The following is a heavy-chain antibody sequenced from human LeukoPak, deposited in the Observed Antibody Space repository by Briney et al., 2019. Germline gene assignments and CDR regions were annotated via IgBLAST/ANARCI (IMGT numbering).Heavy chain of an antibody. Sequence: GGSLRLSCAASGFTFSSYAMTWVRQAPGRGLEWVSVISGSGGSTNYADSVKGRFTISRDNPKNTLYLQMNILRAEDTAVYFCAKRGVVIRVILVGFHKEAYYFDSWGQGALVTVSS. CDR3: AKRGVVIRVILVGFHKEAYYFDS. CDR1: GFTFSSYA. J-gene: IGHJ4*02. CDR2: ISGSGGST. D-gene: IGHD3-22*01. V-gene: IGHV3-23*01.